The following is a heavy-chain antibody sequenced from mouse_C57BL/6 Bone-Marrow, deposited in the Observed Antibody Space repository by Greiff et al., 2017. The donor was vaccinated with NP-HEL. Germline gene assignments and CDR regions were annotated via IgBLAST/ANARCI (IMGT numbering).Heavy chain of an antibody. V-gene: IGHV14-4*01. J-gene: IGHJ3*01. CDR2: IDPENGDT. CDR1: GFNIKDDY. D-gene: IGHD2-2*01. CDR3: TKLGLIWLRGTWFAY. Sequence: VQLQQSGAELVRPGASVKLSCTASGFNIKDDYMHWVKQRPEQGLEWIGWIDPENGDTEYASKFQGKATITADTSSNTAYLQLSSLTSEDTAVYYCTKLGLIWLRGTWFAYWGQGTLVTVSA.